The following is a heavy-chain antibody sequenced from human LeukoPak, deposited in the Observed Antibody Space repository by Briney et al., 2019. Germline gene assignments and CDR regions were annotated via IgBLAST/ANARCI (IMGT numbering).Heavy chain of an antibody. CDR1: GGSISSGGYS. J-gene: IGHJ5*02. CDR2: IYYSGST. Sequence: SETLSLTCTVSGGSISSGGYSWSWIRQPPGKGLEWIGYIYYSGSTNYNPSLKSRVTISVDTSKNQFSLKLSSVTAADTAVYYCARHFTVVAAASFDPWGQGTLVTVSS. V-gene: IGHV4-61*08. D-gene: IGHD6-13*01. CDR3: ARHFTVVAAASFDP.